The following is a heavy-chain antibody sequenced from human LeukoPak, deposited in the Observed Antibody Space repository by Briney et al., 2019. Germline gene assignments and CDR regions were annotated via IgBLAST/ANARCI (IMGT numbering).Heavy chain of an antibody. V-gene: IGHV3-7*01. CDR2: IKQDGSEK. J-gene: IGHJ6*02. CDR1: GFSFSDYY. D-gene: IGHD3-22*01. CDR3: ARDLVTMIGGMDV. Sequence: GRSLRLSCAASGFSFSDYYVSWVRQAPGKGLEWVANIKQDGSEKYYVDSVKGRFTISRDNAKNSLYLQMNSLRAEDTAVYYCARDLVTMIGGMDVWGQGTTVTVSS.